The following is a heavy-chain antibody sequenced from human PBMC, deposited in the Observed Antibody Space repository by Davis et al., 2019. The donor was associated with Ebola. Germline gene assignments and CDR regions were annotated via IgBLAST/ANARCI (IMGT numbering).Heavy chain of an antibody. CDR2: IYHSGST. D-gene: IGHD2-8*01. CDR1: GGSISSGGYS. CDR3: ARGWHTKAFDI. J-gene: IGHJ3*02. V-gene: IGHV4-30-2*01. Sequence: MPSETLSLTCAVSGGSISSGGYSWSCIRQPPGKGLEWIGYIYHSGSTYYNPSLKSRVTISVDTCKNQFYLKLSSVTAADTDVYYCARGWHTKAFDIWGQGTMVTVSS.